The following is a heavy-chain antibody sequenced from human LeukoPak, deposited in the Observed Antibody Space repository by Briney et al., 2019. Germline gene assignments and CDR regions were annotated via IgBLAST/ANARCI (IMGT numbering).Heavy chain of an antibody. V-gene: IGHV3-74*01. CDR3: ACIPIPTVTGGY. CDR2: INTDGSST. CDR1: GFTFSSYW. D-gene: IGHD4-17*01. J-gene: IGHJ4*02. Sequence: GGSLRLSCAASGFTFSSYWMHWVRQAPGKGLVWVSRINTDGSSTSYADSVKGRFTISRDNAKNTLYLQMNSLRAEDTAVYYCACIPIPTVTGGYWGQGTLVTVSS.